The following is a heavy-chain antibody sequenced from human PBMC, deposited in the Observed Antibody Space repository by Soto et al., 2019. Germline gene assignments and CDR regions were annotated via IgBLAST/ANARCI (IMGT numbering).Heavy chain of an antibody. CDR3: STDWR. Sequence: TGGSLRLSCAASGFTFRDAWMSWVRQAPGKGLEWVGRIKSESDGGTTDYAEPVKGRFSISRDDSENTVYLQMISLKPEDTAVYYCSTDWRWGQGTLVTVSS. J-gene: IGHJ4*02. CDR1: GFTFRDAW. V-gene: IGHV3-15*01. CDR2: IKSESDGGTT.